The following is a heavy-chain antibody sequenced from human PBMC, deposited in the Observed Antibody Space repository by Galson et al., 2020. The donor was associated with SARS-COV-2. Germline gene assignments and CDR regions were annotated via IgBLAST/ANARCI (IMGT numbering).Heavy chain of an antibody. CDR2: IYYSGST. J-gene: IGHJ6*03. CDR3: ARIPFYYYMDV. CDR1: GGSISNYY. V-gene: IGHV4-59*01. Sequence: SETLSLTCTVSGGSISNYYWSWIRQPPGKGLEYIGYIYYSGSTNYNPSLKSRVTISVETSKNQFSLKLSSVTAADTAVYFCARIPFYYYMDVWGKGTTVTVSS.